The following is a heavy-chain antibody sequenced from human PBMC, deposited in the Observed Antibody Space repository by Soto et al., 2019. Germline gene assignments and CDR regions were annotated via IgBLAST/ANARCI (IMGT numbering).Heavy chain of an antibody. Sequence: SETLSLTCTVSGGSLTNTDYHWGWIRQSPGTGLEFIGIVHYSGSPHYNSSLKSRVTISLDTSKNQFSLKLSSVTAADTAVYYCASSYSSSWSWFDPWGQGTLVTVSS. CDR1: GGSLTNTDYH. CDR2: VHYSGSP. D-gene: IGHD6-13*01. CDR3: ASSYSSSWSWFDP. V-gene: IGHV4-39*01. J-gene: IGHJ5*02.